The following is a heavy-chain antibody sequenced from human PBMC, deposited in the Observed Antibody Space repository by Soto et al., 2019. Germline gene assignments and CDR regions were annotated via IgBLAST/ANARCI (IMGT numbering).Heavy chain of an antibody. CDR2: IYYSGST. V-gene: IGHV4-31*03. J-gene: IGHJ4*02. D-gene: IGHD3-22*01. Sequence: SETLSLTCTVSGGSISSGGYYWSWIRQHPGKGLEWIGYIYYSGSTYYNPSLKSRVTISVDTSKNQFSLKLSSVTAADTAVYYCAGLGVTMIDTKNPDDYWGQGTLVTVSS. CDR1: GGSISSGGYY. CDR3: AGLGVTMIDTKNPDDY.